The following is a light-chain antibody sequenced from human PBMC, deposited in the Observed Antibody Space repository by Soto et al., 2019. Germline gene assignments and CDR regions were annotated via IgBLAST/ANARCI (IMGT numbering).Light chain of an antibody. J-gene: IGLJ1*01. CDR2: SNS. CDR3: ATWDDSLSGYV. Sequence: QSALTQPPSASGTPGQRVTISCSGSSSNIGSNSVYWYQQLPGAAPKLPIYSNSQRPSGVPDRFSGSKSGTSASLAISGLRSEDEADYYCATWDDSLSGYVFGAGTKLTVL. CDR1: SSNIGSNS. V-gene: IGLV1-47*02.